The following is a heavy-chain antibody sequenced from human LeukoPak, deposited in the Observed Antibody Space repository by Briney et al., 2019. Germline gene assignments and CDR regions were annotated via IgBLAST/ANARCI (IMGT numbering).Heavy chain of an antibody. J-gene: IGHJ3*02. V-gene: IGHV6-1*01. CDR3: ARRTNVMRDAFDI. CDR2: TYYRSKWYN. CDR1: GDSVSSDSAT. Sequence: SQTLSLTCVVSGDSVSSDSATWNWIRQSPSRGLEWLGRTYYRSKWYNEYAVFVKSRITINPDTSMNLFSLQLNSVTPEDTAVYYCARRTNVMRDAFDIWDQGTMVTVSS. D-gene: IGHD2-21*01.